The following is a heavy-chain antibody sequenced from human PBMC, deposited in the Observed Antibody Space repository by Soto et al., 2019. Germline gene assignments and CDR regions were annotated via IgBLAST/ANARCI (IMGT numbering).Heavy chain of an antibody. CDR3: SREGSGWTSTSFDY. V-gene: IGHV3-30*03. CDR2: ISYDGSNK. CDR1: GFTFSSYG. J-gene: IGHJ4*02. Sequence: GGSLRLSCAASGFTFSSYGMHWVRQAPGKGLEWVAVISYDGSNKYYADSVKGRSTISRDNSKNTLYLQMNSLRAEDTAVYYCSREGSGWTSTSFDYWGQGTLVTVSS. D-gene: IGHD6-19*01.